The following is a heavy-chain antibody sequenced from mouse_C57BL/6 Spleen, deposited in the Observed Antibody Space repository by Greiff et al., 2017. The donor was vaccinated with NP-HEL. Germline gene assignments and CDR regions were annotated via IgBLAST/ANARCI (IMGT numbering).Heavy chain of an antibody. CDR3: ARRHGYYVDAMDY. J-gene: IGHJ4*01. Sequence: QVHVKQPGAELVMPGASVKLSCKASGYTFTSYWMHWVKQRPGQGLEWIGEIDPSDSYTNYNQKFKGKSTLTVDKSSSTAYMQLSSLTSEDSAVYYCARRHGYYVDAMDYWGQGTSVTVSS. D-gene: IGHD2-3*01. V-gene: IGHV1-69*01. CDR2: IDPSDSYT. CDR1: GYTFTSYW.